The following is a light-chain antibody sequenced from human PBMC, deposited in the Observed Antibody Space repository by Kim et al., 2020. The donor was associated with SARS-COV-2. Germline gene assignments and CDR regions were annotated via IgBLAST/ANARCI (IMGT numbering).Light chain of an antibody. CDR1: IRND. V-gene: IGKV1-16*02. CDR2: AAS. Sequence: IRNDLAWFRQKQGKAPESLIYAASRLQSGVPSKFSGSGSGTDFTLTISSLQPEDFATYYCQQYNNYPLTFGGGTKVDIK. CDR3: QQYNNYPLT. J-gene: IGKJ4*01.